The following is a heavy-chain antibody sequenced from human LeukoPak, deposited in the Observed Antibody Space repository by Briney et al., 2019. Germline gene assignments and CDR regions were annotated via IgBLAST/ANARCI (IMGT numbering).Heavy chain of an antibody. D-gene: IGHD1-7*01. V-gene: IGHV1-69*13. CDR3: ARNQMGITGTTVP. Sequence: RASVKVSCKASGGTFSSYAISWVRQAPGQGLEWMGGIIPIFGTANYAQKFQGRVTITADESTSTAYMELSSLRSEDTAVYYCARNQMGITGTTVPWGQGTLVTVSS. CDR1: GGTFSSYA. J-gene: IGHJ5*02. CDR2: IIPIFGTA.